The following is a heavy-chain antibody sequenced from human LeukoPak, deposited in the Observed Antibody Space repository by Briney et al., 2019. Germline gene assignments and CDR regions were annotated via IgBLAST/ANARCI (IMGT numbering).Heavy chain of an antibody. CDR3: ARSQARPPWPPYYFDY. D-gene: IGHD5-24*01. CDR1: GGSISSYY. CDR2: IYYGGST. V-gene: IGHV4-59*01. J-gene: IGHJ4*02. Sequence: SETLSLTCTVSGGSISSYYWSWIRQPPGKGLEWIGYIYYGGSTNYNPSLKSRVTISVDTSKNQFSLKLSSVTAADTAVYYCARSQARPPWPPYYFDYWGQGTLVTVSS.